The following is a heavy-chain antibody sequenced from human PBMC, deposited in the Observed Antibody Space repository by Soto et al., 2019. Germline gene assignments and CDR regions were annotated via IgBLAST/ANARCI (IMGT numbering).Heavy chain of an antibody. V-gene: IGHV1-24*01. CDR2: FDPEDGET. CDR3: AADEGAQQLARPSYYYGMDV. CDR1: GYTLTELS. Sequence: ASVKVSCKVSGYTLTELSMHWVRQAPGKGLEWMGGFDPEDGETINAQKFQGGVTMNEDTSTDTAYMELSSLRSEVTAVYYCAADEGAQQLARPSYYYGMDVWGQGTTVTVSS. J-gene: IGHJ6*02. D-gene: IGHD6-6*01.